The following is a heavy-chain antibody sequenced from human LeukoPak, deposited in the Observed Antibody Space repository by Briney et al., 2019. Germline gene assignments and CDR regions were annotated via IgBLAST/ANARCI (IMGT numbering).Heavy chain of an antibody. J-gene: IGHJ4*02. V-gene: IGHV4-59*01. CDR3: ARGTVTLDSFDF. D-gene: IGHD4-17*01. CDR1: GVSMNNKY. Sequence: SETLSLTCSVSGVSMNNKYWSWIRQPPGKGLEWIGYIHSSGGANYNPSLKSRVAMSVDTSKNQFSLNLSSVTAADTAVYYCARGTVTLDSFDFWGQGSLVTVSS. CDR2: IHSSGGA.